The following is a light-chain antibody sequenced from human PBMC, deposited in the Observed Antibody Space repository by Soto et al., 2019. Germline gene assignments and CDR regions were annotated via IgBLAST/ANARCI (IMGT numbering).Light chain of an antibody. CDR2: EVT. V-gene: IGLV2-14*01. J-gene: IGLJ1*01. CDR1: NTDVGQGKS. CDR3: VSYTDTDTLV. Sequence: QSALTQPASVSGSRGQSITISCFGRNTDVGQGKSVSWYQQGPGKAPKLLIFEVTNRPSGVSSRFSGSGSGNTASLTISGLQPDDEGDYYCVSYTDTDTLVFGTGTKVTVL.